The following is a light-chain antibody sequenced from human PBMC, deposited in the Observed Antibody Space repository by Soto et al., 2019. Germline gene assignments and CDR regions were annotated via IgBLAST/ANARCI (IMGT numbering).Light chain of an antibody. CDR3: QPGHNWPLT. CDR2: SAS. CDR1: QSISTE. J-gene: IGKJ2*01. Sequence: EIAMTQSPATLSVSPGERATLSCRASQSISTELAWYQQIPGQPPRLLIYSASTRATGVPARFSGSGSGSEFTLTISGLQSEDFAIYYCQPGHNWPLTFGQGTRLEI. V-gene: IGKV3-15*01.